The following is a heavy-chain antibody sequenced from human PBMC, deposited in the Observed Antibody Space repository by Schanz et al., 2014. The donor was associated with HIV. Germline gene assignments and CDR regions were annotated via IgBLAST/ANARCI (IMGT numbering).Heavy chain of an antibody. CDR2: ISGGSGDK. Sequence: QVQLVESGGGLVEPGGSLRLSCEASGFIFNGYYLTWIRQAPGKGLEWVSSISGGSGDKLYADSIKGRFSISRENANNSVYLQMNSLRGEDPPVYYCVRETSSGVDYFDYWGQGTLVTVS. D-gene: IGHD3-10*01. J-gene: IGHJ4*02. V-gene: IGHV3-11*06. CDR1: GFIFNGYY. CDR3: VRETSSGVDYFDY.